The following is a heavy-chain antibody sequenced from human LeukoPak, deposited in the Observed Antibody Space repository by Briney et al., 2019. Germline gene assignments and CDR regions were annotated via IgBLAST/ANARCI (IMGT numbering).Heavy chain of an antibody. J-gene: IGHJ4*02. V-gene: IGHV3-30*04. CDR3: ARGGYYGSGSWWVMYYFDY. D-gene: IGHD3-10*01. CDR2: ISYDETNK. Sequence: PGGSLRLSCAASGFTFTNYAMHWVRQAPGKGLEWVAVISYDETNKYYEDSVKGRFTISRDSSKNTLYLQMSSLRDEDTAVYYCARGGYYGSGSWWVMYYFDYWGQGTLVTVSS. CDR1: GFTFTNYA.